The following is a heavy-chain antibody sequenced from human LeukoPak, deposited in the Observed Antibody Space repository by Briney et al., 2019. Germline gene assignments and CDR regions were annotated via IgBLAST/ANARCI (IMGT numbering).Heavy chain of an antibody. J-gene: IGHJ6*02. CDR3: AKNIAAAGTGNYYYYYGMDV. Sequence: PGRSLRLSCAASGFTFSSYGMHWVRQAPGKGLEWVAVISYDGSNKYYADSVKGRFTISRDNSKNTLYLQMNSLRAEDTAVYYCAKNIAAAGTGNYYYYYGMDVWGQGTTVTVSS. CDR1: GFTFSSYG. D-gene: IGHD6-13*01. V-gene: IGHV3-30*18. CDR2: ISYDGSNK.